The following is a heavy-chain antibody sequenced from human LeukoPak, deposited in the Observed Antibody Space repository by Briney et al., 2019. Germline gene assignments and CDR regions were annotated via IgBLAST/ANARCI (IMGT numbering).Heavy chain of an antibody. V-gene: IGHV4-38-2*02. CDR2: IYHTGKS. D-gene: IGHD3-10*01. CDR3: ARDSGTTGEVKFDP. J-gene: IGHJ5*02. Sequence: SETLSLTCSVSGYSISSGYYWDWIRQPPGKGLEWIASIYHTGKSYYNPSLKSRVTISVDTSKNQFSLKLSSVTAADTAVYYCARDSGTTGEVKFDPWGQGTLVTVSS. CDR1: GYSISSGYY.